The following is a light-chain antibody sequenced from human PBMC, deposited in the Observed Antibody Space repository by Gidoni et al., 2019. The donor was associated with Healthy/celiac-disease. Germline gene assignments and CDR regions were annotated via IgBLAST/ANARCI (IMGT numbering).Light chain of an antibody. CDR2: AAS. CDR3: QQHNGYPPLT. J-gene: IGKJ3*01. Sequence: DIQLTQSPSSLSASVGDRVTITCRASQGISSYLAWYQQKPGKDPKLLIYAASTLQSGVPSRFSGSRSGTKFTITISSLQPEDFATYYCQQHNGYPPLTFGPGTKVDIK. V-gene: IGKV1-9*01. CDR1: QGISSY.